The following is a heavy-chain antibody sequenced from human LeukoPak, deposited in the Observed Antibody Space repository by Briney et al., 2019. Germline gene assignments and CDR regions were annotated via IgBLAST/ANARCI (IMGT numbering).Heavy chain of an antibody. Sequence: GRSLRLSCAASGFTFSSYGMHWVRQAPGKGLEWVAVISYDGSNKYYADSVKGRFTISRDNSKNTLYLQMNSLRSEDTAVYYCARGVRGYSGYDYVAVAGAFMNWFDSWGQGTLVTVSS. CDR1: GFTFSSYG. CDR3: ARGVRGYSGYDYVAVAGAFMNWFDS. V-gene: IGHV3-30*03. CDR2: ISYDGSNK. D-gene: IGHD5-12*01. J-gene: IGHJ5*01.